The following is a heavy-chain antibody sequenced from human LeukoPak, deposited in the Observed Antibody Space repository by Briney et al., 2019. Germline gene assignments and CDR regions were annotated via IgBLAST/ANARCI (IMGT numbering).Heavy chain of an antibody. CDR1: GFTFSSHG. CDR2: ISHDGSNK. J-gene: IGHJ4*02. Sequence: GGSLRLSCAASGFTFSSHGMVWVRQAPGKGLEWVAGISHDGSNKYSADSVKGRFTISRDNSKNTLYLQMNSLRPEDTAVYYCAKDGEWESLRGYFDHWSQGTLVTVSA. D-gene: IGHD1-26*01. CDR3: AKDGEWESLRGYFDH. V-gene: IGHV3-30*18.